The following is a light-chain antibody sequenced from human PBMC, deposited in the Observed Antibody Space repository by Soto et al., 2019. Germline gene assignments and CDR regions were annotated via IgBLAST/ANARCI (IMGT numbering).Light chain of an antibody. V-gene: IGLV2-8*01. CDR2: EVT. CDR3: TSYVGNDIWV. J-gene: IGLJ3*02. Sequence: QSALTQPPSASGSPGQSVTISCTGTSSDVGAYQYVSWYQQYPGKAPKLMIYEVTKRPSGVPDRFSGSKSGNTASLTVSGLQAEDEGDYYCTSYVGNDIWVFGGGTKVTVL. CDR1: SSDVGAYQY.